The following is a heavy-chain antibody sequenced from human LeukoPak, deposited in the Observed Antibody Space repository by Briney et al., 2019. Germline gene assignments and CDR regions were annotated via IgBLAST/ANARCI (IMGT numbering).Heavy chain of an antibody. V-gene: IGHV1-18*01. CDR3: ARDRDYDFWSGLVYYYGMDV. J-gene: IGHJ6*02. Sequence: ASVTVSCTASGYTFTSYDINWVRQATGQGLEWMGWISAYNGNTNYAQKLQGRVTMTTDTSTSTAYMELRSLRSDDTAVYYCARDRDYDFWSGLVYYYGMDVWGQGTTVTVSS. D-gene: IGHD3-3*01. CDR1: GYTFTSYD. CDR2: ISAYNGNT.